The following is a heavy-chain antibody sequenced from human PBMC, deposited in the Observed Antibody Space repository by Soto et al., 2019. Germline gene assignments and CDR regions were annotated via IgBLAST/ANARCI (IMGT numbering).Heavy chain of an antibody. CDR2: IYPGDSDT. V-gene: IGHV5-51*01. CDR1: GYSFTSYW. CDR3: ARSWYSSGWSRGYYYYGMDV. Sequence: GESLKISCKGSGYSFTSYWIGWVRQMPGKGLEWMGIIYPGDSDTRYSPSFQGQVTISADKSISTAYLQWSSLKASDTAMYYCARSWYSSGWSRGYYYYGMDVRGQGITVTVSS. D-gene: IGHD6-13*01. J-gene: IGHJ6*02.